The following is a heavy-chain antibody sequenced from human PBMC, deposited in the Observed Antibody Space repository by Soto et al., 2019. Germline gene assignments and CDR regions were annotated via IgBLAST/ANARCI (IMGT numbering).Heavy chain of an antibody. D-gene: IGHD3-16*01. V-gene: IGHV4-31*03. CDR2: IYYSGRT. Sequence: QVQLQESGPGLVKPSQTLSLTCTVSGGSISSGGYYWSWIRQHPGKGLEWIGYIYYSGRTYHNPYLISRFTISVDTSKNQFSLKLSSVTAADTAVYYCARDGGPDTNAFDIWGQGTMVTVSS. CDR1: GGSISSGGYY. J-gene: IGHJ3*02. CDR3: ARDGGPDTNAFDI.